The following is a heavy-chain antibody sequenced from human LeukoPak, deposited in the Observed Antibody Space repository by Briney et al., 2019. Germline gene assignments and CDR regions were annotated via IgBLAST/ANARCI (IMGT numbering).Heavy chain of an antibody. CDR2: IWYDGSNK. V-gene: IGHV3-33*08. Sequence: PGGSLRLSCAASGFTFSNYWMHWVRQAPGKGLEWVAVIWYDGSNKYYADSVKGRFTISRDNSKNTLYLQMNSLRAEDVAVYYCARDNSGCIDYWGQGTLVTVSS. CDR3: ARDNSGCIDY. J-gene: IGHJ4*02. D-gene: IGHD6-19*01. CDR1: GFTFSNYW.